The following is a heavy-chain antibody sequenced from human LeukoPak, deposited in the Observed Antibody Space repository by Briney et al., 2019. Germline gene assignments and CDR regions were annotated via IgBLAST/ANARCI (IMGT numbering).Heavy chain of an antibody. CDR1: GYTFTGYY. Sequence: ASVKVSCKASGYTFTGYYMHWVRQAPGQVLEWMGWINPNSGGTNYAQKFQGRVTMTRDTSISTAYMELSRLRSDDTAVYYCARGRRGDYYDSSGPPKFGMDVWGQGTTVTVSS. CDR3: ARGRRGDYYDSSGPPKFGMDV. J-gene: IGHJ6*02. CDR2: INPNSGGT. V-gene: IGHV1-2*02. D-gene: IGHD3-22*01.